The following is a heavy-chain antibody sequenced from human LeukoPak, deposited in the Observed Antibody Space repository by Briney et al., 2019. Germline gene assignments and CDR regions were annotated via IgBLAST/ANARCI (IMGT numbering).Heavy chain of an antibody. CDR1: GFTFDDYA. Sequence: PGGSLRLSCAASGFTFDDYAMHWVRQAPGKGLEWVSGISWNSGSIGYADSVKGRFTISRDNAKNSLYLQMNSLRAEDTALYYCAKATSVLGRYYYGMDVWGQGTTVTVSS. D-gene: IGHD2-21*01. CDR2: ISWNSGSI. CDR3: AKATSVLGRYYYGMDV. V-gene: IGHV3-9*01. J-gene: IGHJ6*02.